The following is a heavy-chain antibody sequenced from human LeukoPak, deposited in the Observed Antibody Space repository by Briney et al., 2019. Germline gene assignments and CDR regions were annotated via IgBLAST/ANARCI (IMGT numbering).Heavy chain of an antibody. V-gene: IGHV3-23*01. Sequence: GGSLRLSCAASGFTFSSYAMSWVRQAPGKGLEWVPAIPGSVGSTYYADSVKGRFTISRDNSKNTLYLQMNSLRAEDTAVYYCAKRYSGSSGLYNFDYWGQGTLVTVSS. J-gene: IGHJ4*02. CDR2: IPGSVGST. D-gene: IGHD1-26*01. CDR1: GFTFSSYA. CDR3: AKRYSGSSGLYNFDY.